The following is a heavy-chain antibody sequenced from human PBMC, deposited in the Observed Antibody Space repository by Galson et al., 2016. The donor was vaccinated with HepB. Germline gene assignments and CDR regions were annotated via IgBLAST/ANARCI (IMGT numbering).Heavy chain of an antibody. D-gene: IGHD2-21*02. J-gene: IGHJ4*02. V-gene: IGHV5-51*01. CDR1: GFTITSYW. CDR2: IYPADSDT. CDR3: ARQVVPGLFDQ. Sequence: QSGAEVKKSGESLKISCKYSGFTITSYWIAWVRQMPGKGPECMGVIYPADSDTRYSPSFQGQVTISADKSITTAYLKWSSLKASDTAMYYCARQVVPGLFDQWGQGTLVTVSS.